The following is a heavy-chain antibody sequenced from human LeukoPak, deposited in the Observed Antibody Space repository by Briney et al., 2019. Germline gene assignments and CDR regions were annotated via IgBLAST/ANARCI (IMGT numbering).Heavy chain of an antibody. D-gene: IGHD6-13*01. CDR3: ARDSEKSSSFAFDI. J-gene: IGHJ3*02. CDR2: IYSGGST. V-gene: IGHV3-66*01. CDR1: GFTVSSNY. Sequence: GGSLRLSCAASGFTVSSNYMSWVRQAPGKGLEGGSVIYSGGSTYYADSVKGRFPIPRDNSKNTMYLQMNSLRAEDTAVYFCARDSEKSSSFAFDIWGQGTMVTVSS.